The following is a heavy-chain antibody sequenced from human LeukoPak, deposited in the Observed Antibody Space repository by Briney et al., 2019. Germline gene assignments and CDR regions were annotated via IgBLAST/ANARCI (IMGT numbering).Heavy chain of an antibody. CDR1: GYTFTSYY. CDR3: ARDLGPVLAASHNWFDP. J-gene: IGHJ5*02. Sequence: ASVKVSCKASGYTFTSYYMHWVRQAPGQGLEWMGIINPSGGSTSYAQKFQGRVTMTRDTSTSTVYMELSSLRSEDTAVYYCARDLGPVLAASHNWFDPWSQGTLVTVSS. V-gene: IGHV1-46*01. D-gene: IGHD2-15*01. CDR2: INPSGGST.